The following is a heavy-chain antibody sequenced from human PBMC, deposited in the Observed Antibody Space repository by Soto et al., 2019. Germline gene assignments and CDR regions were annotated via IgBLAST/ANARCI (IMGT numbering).Heavy chain of an antibody. J-gene: IGHJ4*02. Sequence: QVQLVQSGAEVKKPGASVKVSCKASGYTFTSYGISWVRQAPGQGLEWMGWISAYNGNKNYEQKLQGRVTMTPDTSTSTDYMELRSLRSDDTAVYYCARDDDFWSGYIVWGQGTLVTVSS. D-gene: IGHD3-3*01. CDR2: ISAYNGNK. V-gene: IGHV1-18*01. CDR3: ARDDDFWSGYIV. CDR1: GYTFTSYG.